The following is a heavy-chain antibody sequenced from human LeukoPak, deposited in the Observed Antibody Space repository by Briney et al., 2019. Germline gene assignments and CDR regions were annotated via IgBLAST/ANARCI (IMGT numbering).Heavy chain of an antibody. V-gene: IGHV3-20*04. Sequence: PGGSLRLSCAVSGFKFDDYGMSWVRQAPGKGLEWVSGINWDGGSTGYVDSVKGRFTISRDNAKNSLYLQMNSLRAEDTALYYCARGATETTFDYWGQGTLVTVSS. CDR2: INWDGGST. D-gene: IGHD1-1*01. J-gene: IGHJ4*02. CDR1: GFKFDDYG. CDR3: ARGATETTFDY.